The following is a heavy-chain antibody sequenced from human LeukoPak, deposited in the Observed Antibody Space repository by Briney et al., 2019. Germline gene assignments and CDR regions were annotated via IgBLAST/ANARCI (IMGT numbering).Heavy chain of an antibody. D-gene: IGHD4-17*01. CDR1: GFIFSTYA. J-gene: IGHJ6*03. CDR2: ISGSGGST. Sequence: PGGSLRLSCAASGFIFSTYAMSWVRQAPGKGLEWVSVISGSGGSTYDADSVKGRFIISRGNSKNTLYLQMNSLRAEDTAVYYCAKGTTVTTAPPWYYMDVWGKGTTVTVSS. CDR3: AKGTTVTTAPPWYYMDV. V-gene: IGHV3-23*01.